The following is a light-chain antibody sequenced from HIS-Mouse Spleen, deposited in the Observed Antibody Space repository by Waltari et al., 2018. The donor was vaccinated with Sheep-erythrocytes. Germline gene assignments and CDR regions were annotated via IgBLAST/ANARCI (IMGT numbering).Light chain of an antibody. CDR2: SNN. CDR3: AAWDDSLNGPV. J-gene: IGLJ3*02. V-gene: IGLV1-44*01. CDR1: SSNIGSNT. Sequence: QSVLTQPPSASGTTGQRVTISCSGSSSNIGSNTVNWYQQLPGTAPKLLIYSNNQWPSGVPDRFSGSKTGTSASLAISGLQSEDEADYYCAAWDDSLNGPVFGGGTKLTVL.